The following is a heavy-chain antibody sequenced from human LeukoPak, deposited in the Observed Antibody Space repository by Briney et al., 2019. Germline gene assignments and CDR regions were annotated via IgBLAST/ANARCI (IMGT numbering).Heavy chain of an antibody. CDR3: ARDTKYAFDN. CDR1: GFTFSSYS. CDR2: IGISSGNT. V-gene: IGHV3-48*01. D-gene: IGHD2-2*01. J-gene: IGHJ4*02. Sequence: GGSLRLSCAASGFTFSSYSMNWVRQAPGKGLGWISYIGISSGNTKYADSVKGRFTISGDKAKNSVYLQMNSLRVEDTAVYYCARDTKYAFDNWGQGTLVTVSS.